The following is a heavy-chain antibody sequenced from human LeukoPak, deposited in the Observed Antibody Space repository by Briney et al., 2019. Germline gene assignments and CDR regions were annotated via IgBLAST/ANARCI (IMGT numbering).Heavy chain of an antibody. CDR2: IYYSGST. CDR1: GGSISGSSYY. Sequence: KPSETLSLTCTVSGGSISGSSYYWGWIRQPPGKGLGWIGTIYYSGSTYYNSSLKSRATISVDTSKNQFSLRLNSVTAADTAVYYCARDGYNPIDYWGQGTLVSVSS. V-gene: IGHV4-39*02. CDR3: ARDGYNPIDY. D-gene: IGHD5-24*01. J-gene: IGHJ4*02.